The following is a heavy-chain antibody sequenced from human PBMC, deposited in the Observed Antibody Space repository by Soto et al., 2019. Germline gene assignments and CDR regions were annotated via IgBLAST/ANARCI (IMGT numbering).Heavy chain of an antibody. CDR3: ARDLGYYASDGYFDY. CDR1: GFTFSDYY. CDR2: ISSSGSII. D-gene: IGHD3-22*01. Sequence: GGSLRLSCAASGFTFSDYYMSWIRQAPGKGLEWVSYISSSGSIIYYADSVKGRFTISRDNAKNSLYLQMNSLRAEDTAVYYCARDLGYYASDGYFDYWGQGTLVTVSS. J-gene: IGHJ4*02. V-gene: IGHV3-11*01.